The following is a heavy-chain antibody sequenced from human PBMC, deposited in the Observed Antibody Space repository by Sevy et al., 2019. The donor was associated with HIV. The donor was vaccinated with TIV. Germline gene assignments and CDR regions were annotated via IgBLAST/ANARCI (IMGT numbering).Heavy chain of an antibody. CDR1: GFTFSNYW. J-gene: IGHJ6*02. CDR2: IKRDGSEK. Sequence: GGSLRLSCAASGFTFSNYWMSWVRQAPGKGLEWVAHIKRDGSEKYYVYSVKGRFTIPRDNAKNSLYLQMNSLRAEDTAVYYCARDCSSTTCLWGMDVWGQGTTVTVS. CDR3: ARDCSSTTCLWGMDV. V-gene: IGHV3-7*03. D-gene: IGHD2-2*01.